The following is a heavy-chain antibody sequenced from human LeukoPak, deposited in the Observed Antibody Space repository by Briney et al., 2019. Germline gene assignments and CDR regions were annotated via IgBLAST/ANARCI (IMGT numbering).Heavy chain of an antibody. V-gene: IGHV1-24*01. Sequence: ASVKVSCKVSGYTLTELSMHWVRQAPGKGLGWMGGFDPEDGETIYAQKFQGRVTMTEDTSTDTAYMELSSLRSEDTAVYYCASGYGYSPPIFDYWGQGTLVTVSS. CDR3: ASGYGYSPPIFDY. D-gene: IGHD5-18*01. J-gene: IGHJ4*02. CDR1: GYTLTELS. CDR2: FDPEDGET.